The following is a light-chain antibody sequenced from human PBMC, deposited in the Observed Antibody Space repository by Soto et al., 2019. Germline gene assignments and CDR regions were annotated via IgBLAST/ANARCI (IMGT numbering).Light chain of an antibody. V-gene: IGKV3-15*01. CDR1: QAINNN. CDR3: QQYKNWPSLT. CDR2: SAS. Sequence: EVVMTQSPATLSVSPGERATLSCRASQAINNNLAWYQHKPCQAPILVIYSASTRATGIPARFSGSGSGTEFTLTISSLQSEDFAVYYCQQYKNWPSLTFGGGTRVEI. J-gene: IGKJ4*01.